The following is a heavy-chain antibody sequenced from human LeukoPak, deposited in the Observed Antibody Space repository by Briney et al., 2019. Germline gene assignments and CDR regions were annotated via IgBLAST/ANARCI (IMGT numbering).Heavy chain of an antibody. Sequence: ASVKVSCKASGYSFTSYYIHWVRQAPGQGLEWMGIINPSDGTTNYAQKFQGRVTMTTDMSTTTVYVELSSLKSDDTAVYYCARGGHTYSYFPEPWDYWGQGTLVTVSS. CDR3: ARGGHTYSYFPEPWDY. CDR2: INPSDGTT. D-gene: IGHD5-18*01. CDR1: GYSFTSYY. J-gene: IGHJ4*02. V-gene: IGHV1-46*01.